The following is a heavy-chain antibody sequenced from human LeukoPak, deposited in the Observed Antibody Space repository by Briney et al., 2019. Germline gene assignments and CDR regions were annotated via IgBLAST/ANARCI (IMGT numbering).Heavy chain of an antibody. CDR2: INPNSGGT. CDR3: ARDLKGISNRNLPWYYYGMDV. J-gene: IGHJ6*02. D-gene: IGHD1-1*01. Sequence: ASVKVSCKASGYTFTGYYMHWVRQAPGQGLEWMGWINPNSGGTNYAQKFQGWVTMTRDTSISTAYMELSGLRSDDTAVYYCARDLKGISNRNLPWYYYGMDVWGQGTTVTVSS. CDR1: GYTFTGYY. V-gene: IGHV1-2*04.